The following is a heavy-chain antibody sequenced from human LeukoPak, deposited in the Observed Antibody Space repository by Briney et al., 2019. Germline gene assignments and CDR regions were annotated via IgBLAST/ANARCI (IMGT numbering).Heavy chain of an antibody. J-gene: IGHJ6*03. CDR1: GGSISSYY. CDR3: ALIRSGWSKYYYYYYMDV. Sequence: PSETLSLTCTVSGGSISSYYWSWIRQPPGKGLEWIGYIYYSGSTNYNPSLKSRVTISVDTSKNQFSLKLSSVTAADTAVYYCALIRSGWSKYYYYYYMDVWGKGTTVTVSS. V-gene: IGHV4-59*01. CDR2: IYYSGST. D-gene: IGHD6-19*01.